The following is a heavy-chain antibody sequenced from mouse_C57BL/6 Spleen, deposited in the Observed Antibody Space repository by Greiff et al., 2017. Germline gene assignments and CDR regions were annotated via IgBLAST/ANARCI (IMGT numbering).Heavy chain of an antibody. D-gene: IGHD1-1*01. V-gene: IGHV5-6*01. CDR1: GFTFSSYG. J-gene: IGHJ1*03. Sequence: EVQLQESGGDLVKPGGSLKLSCAASGFTFSSYGMSWVRQTPDKRLEWVATISSGGSYTYYPDSVKGRFTISRDNAKNTLYLQMSSLKSENTAMYYCARHDYYGSIWYFDVWGTGTTVTVSS. CDR3: ARHDYYGSIWYFDV. CDR2: ISSGGSYT.